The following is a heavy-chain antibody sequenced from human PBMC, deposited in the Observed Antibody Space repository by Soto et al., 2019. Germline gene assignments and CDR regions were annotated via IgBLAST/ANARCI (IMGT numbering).Heavy chain of an antibody. Sequence: SEALSLTCAVYGGSFSCYYWSWIRQPPGEGLEWIGEINHSGSTNYNPSLKSRVTISVDTSKNQFSLKLSSVTAADTAVYYCARAPXRLLGYCSGGSCYGFGYWGQGTLVTVSS. CDR1: GGSFSCYY. J-gene: IGHJ4*02. V-gene: IGHV4-34*01. CDR2: INHSGST. CDR3: ARAPXRLLGYCSGGSCYGFGY. D-gene: IGHD2-15*01.